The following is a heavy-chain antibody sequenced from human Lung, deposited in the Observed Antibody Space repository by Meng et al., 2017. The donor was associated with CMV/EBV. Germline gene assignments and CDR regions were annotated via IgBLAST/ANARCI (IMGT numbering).Heavy chain of an antibody. J-gene: IGHJ4*02. Sequence: SXTLSLXCTVSGYSISSGYYWGWIRQPPGKGLEWIGSIYHSGSTYYNPSLKSRVTISVDTSKNQFSLKLSSVTAADTAVYYCARQGSVYYYDSSGQSPDYXGQGXLVTVSS. D-gene: IGHD3-22*01. CDR3: ARQGSVYYYDSSGQSPDY. CDR2: IYHSGST. CDR1: GYSISSGYY. V-gene: IGHV4-38-2*02.